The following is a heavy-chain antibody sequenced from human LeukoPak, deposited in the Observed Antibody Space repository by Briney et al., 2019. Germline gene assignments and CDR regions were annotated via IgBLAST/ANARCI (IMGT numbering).Heavy chain of an antibody. J-gene: IGHJ4*02. Sequence: GESLRLSCAASGFAFSSYGMHWVRQAPGKGLEWVAFIRYDGSDKYYADSVKGRFTISRDNSKNTLYLQMNSLRAEDTAVYYCAKDDSLDILTGAGFDYWGQGTLVTVSS. CDR2: IRYDGSDK. CDR3: AKDDSLDILTGAGFDY. V-gene: IGHV3-30*02. CDR1: GFAFSSYG. D-gene: IGHD3-9*01.